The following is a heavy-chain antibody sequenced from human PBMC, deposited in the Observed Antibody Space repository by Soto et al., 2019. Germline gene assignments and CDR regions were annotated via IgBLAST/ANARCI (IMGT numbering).Heavy chain of an antibody. D-gene: IGHD4-4*01. CDR2: INHSGNT. J-gene: IGHJ4*02. V-gene: IGHV4-34*01. Sequence: QVQLQQWGAGLLKPSETLSLTCAVYGGSFSDYYWHWIRQPPGKGLEWIGEINHSGNTNYTPSLKIRVTISVDTSENQFSLKLTSVTAADTAVYYCARGSSDVYTNYWGQGTLVTGSS. CDR3: ARGSSDVYTNY. CDR1: GGSFSDYY.